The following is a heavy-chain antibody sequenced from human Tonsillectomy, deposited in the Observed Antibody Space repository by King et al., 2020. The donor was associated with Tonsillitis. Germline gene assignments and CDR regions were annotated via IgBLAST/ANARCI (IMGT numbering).Heavy chain of an antibody. CDR2: ITGGGEST. D-gene: IGHD3-22*01. CDR1: GFSFSSYT. Sequence: VQLVESGGGLVQPGGSLRLSCAASGFSFSSYTMNWVRQAPGRGLEWVSGITGGGESTYYADSVQGRFTISRDNSKNTVFLQMNSLRTEDTATYFCAKDHGVSSGSSPFDYWGQGSLVIVSS. J-gene: IGHJ4*02. CDR3: AKDHGVSSGSSPFDY. V-gene: IGHV3-23*04.